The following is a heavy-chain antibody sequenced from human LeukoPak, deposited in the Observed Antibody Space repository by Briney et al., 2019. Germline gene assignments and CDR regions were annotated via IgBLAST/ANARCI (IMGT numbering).Heavy chain of an antibody. CDR2: ISSSARTI. CDR3: ARDPTHYYGSGTYSHYYGMDV. J-gene: IGHJ6*02. D-gene: IGHD3-10*01. V-gene: IGHV3-48*03. CDR1: GFIFSSYE. Sequence: GGSLRLSCAASGFIFSSYEMNWVRQAPGKGLEWVSYISSSARTIHYADSVKGRFTVSRDNAKNSLYLQMNSLRAEDTAVYYCARDPTHYYGSGTYSHYYGMDVWGQGTTVTVSS.